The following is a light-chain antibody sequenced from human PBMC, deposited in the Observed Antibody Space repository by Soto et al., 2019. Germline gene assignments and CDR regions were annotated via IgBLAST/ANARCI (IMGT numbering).Light chain of an antibody. Sequence: DIQMTRSPSSLSASVGDRVTITCQASQDIANYLNWYQHRPGRAPKLLIFDASILETGVPSRFSGSGSGTDFTFTISSLQPEDIATYYCQQFDNIPLTFGGGTKVDI. J-gene: IGKJ4*01. CDR1: QDIANY. CDR2: DAS. CDR3: QQFDNIPLT. V-gene: IGKV1-33*01.